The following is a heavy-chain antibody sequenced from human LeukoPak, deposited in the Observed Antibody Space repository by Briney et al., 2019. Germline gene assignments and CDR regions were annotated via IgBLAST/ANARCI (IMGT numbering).Heavy chain of an antibody. CDR2: ISGSGGST. J-gene: IGHJ3*02. Sequence: PGGSLRLSCAASRFTFSNSGMHWVRQAPGKGLEWVSAISGSGGSTYYADSVKGRFTISRDNSKNTLYLQMNSLRAEDTAVYYCARRSVVTAPDAFDIWGQGTMVTVSS. V-gene: IGHV3-23*01. CDR3: ARRSVVTAPDAFDI. CDR1: RFTFSNSG. D-gene: IGHD2-21*02.